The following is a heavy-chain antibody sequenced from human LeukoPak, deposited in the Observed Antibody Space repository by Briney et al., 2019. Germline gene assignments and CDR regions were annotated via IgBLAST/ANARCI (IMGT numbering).Heavy chain of an antibody. V-gene: IGHV4-39*07. Sequence: SETLSLTCTVSGGSISSSTSYWPWIRQPPGKGLEWIGSLYYSGSTSYNPSLKSRVTMSVDTSKNQFSLRLSSMTAADTAVYYCARRPLTPFCLDYWGQGTLVTVSS. CDR1: GGSISSSTSY. CDR3: ARRPLTPFCLDY. CDR2: LYYSGST. D-gene: IGHD2/OR15-2a*01. J-gene: IGHJ4*02.